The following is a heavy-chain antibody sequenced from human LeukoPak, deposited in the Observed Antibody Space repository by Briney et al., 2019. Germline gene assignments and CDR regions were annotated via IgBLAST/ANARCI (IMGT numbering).Heavy chain of an antibody. CDR3: ARDRGFYAFDI. Sequence: SETLSLTCTVSGGSISSSSYYWGWIRQPPGKGLEWIGSIYYSGSTYYNPSLKSRVTISVDTSKNQFSLKLSSVTAADTAVYYCARDRGFYAFDIWGQGTMVTVSS. J-gene: IGHJ3*02. CDR2: IYYSGST. V-gene: IGHV4-39*07. CDR1: GGSISSSSYY. D-gene: IGHD3-10*01.